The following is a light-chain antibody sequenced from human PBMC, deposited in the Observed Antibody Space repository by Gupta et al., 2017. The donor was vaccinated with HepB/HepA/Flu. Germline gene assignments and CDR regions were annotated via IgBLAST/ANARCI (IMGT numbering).Light chain of an antibody. CDR3: QQEDSSPGT. CDR2: AAS. Sequence: AIRMTQSPSSFSASTGDSVTITCRASQGISSYLAWYQQKPGKAPKLLIYAASTLQSGVPSRFSGSGSGTDFTLTISCLQSEDFATYYCQQEDSSPGTFGRGTKVEIK. CDR1: QGISSY. J-gene: IGKJ1*01. V-gene: IGKV1-8*01.